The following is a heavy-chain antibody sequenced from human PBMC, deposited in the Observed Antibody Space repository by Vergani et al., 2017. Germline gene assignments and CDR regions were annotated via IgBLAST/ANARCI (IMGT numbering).Heavy chain of an antibody. CDR2: ISSSGSTI. D-gene: IGHD3-3*01. Sequence: EVQLVESGGGLVQPGGSLRLSCAASGFTFSSYEMNWVRQAPGKGLEWVSYISSSGSTIYYADSVKGRFTISRDNAKNSLYLQMNSLRAEDTAVYYCARDLRRIFGVVITENWFDPWGQGTLVTVSS. V-gene: IGHV3-48*03. J-gene: IGHJ5*02. CDR3: ARDLRRIFGVVITENWFDP. CDR1: GFTFSSYE.